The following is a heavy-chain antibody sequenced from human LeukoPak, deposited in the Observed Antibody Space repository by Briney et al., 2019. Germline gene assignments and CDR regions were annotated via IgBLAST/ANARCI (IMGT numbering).Heavy chain of an antibody. D-gene: IGHD3-10*01. V-gene: IGHV1-18*04. CDR1: GYTFTSYG. CDR3: ARDEHYYGSGTYYRRASTFDI. J-gene: IGHJ3*02. CDR2: ISANNGYT. Sequence: ASVMVSCKASGYTFTSYGISWVRQAPGQGLEWMGWISANNGYTNYAQKLQGRVTMTTDTSTTTAYMELTSLTSDDTAVYYCARDEHYYGSGTYYRRASTFDIWGQGTMVTVSS.